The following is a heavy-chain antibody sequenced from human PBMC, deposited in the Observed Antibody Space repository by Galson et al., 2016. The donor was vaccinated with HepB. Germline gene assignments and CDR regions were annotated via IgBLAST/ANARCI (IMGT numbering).Heavy chain of an antibody. CDR3: ARGFHFGANIPMDY. D-gene: IGHD1-26*01. CDR2: IYYSGST. Sequence: SETLSLTCSVFGGSISGYWSWIRQSPGKGLEWIGYIYYSGSTNYNPSFKSRLTISIDTSNSQFSLRLSSVTAADTAIYYCARGFHFGANIPMDYWGQGTLVTVSS. CDR1: GGSISGY. J-gene: IGHJ4*02. V-gene: IGHV4-59*12.